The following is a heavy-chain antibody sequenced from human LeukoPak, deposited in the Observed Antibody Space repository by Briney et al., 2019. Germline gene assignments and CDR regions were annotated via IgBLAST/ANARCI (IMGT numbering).Heavy chain of an antibody. D-gene: IGHD3-3*01. J-gene: IGHJ4*02. CDR1: GGSFSGYY. CDR2: INHSGST. V-gene: IGHV4-34*01. Sequence: SETLSLTCAVYGGSFSGYYWSWIRQPPGKGLEWIGEINHSGSTNYNPSLKSRVTISVDTSKNQFSLKLSSVTAADTAVYYCARGRSNYDFWSGYYGGDYWGQGTLVTVSS. CDR3: ARGRSNYDFWSGYYGGDY.